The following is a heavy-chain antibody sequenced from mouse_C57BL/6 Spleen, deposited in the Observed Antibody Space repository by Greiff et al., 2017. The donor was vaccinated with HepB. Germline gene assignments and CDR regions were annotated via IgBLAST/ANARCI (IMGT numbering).Heavy chain of an antibody. D-gene: IGHD2-5*01. J-gene: IGHJ2*01. V-gene: IGHV1-59*01. CDR1: GYTFTSYW. Sequence: VQLQQPGAELVRPGPSVKLSCKASGYTFTSYWMHWVKQRPGQGLEWIGVIDPSDSYTNYNQKFKGKATLTVDTSSSTAYMQLSSLTSEDSAVYYCARSGGYYSNLRFDYWGQGTTLTVSS. CDR3: ARSGGYYSNLRFDY. CDR2: IDPSDSYT.